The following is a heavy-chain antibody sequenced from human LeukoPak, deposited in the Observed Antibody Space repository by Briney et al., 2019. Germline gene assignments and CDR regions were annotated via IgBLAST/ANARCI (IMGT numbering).Heavy chain of an antibody. D-gene: IGHD3-22*01. V-gene: IGHV4-4*02. J-gene: IGHJ5*02. CDR3: ARHRYYYDSSGSGGRFDP. CDR2: VYHCGST. Sequence: TPSGTLSLTCAVSGGSISSSYWWCWVRQPPGKGLVWRGGVYHCGSTNYSPSLKSRVTLSVDKSKKQFSLKLSSVTAADTAVYYCARHRYYYDSSGSGGRFDPWGQGTLVTVSS. CDR1: GGSISSSYW.